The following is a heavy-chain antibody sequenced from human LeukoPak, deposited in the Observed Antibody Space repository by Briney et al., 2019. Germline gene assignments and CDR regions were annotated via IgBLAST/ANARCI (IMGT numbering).Heavy chain of an antibody. V-gene: IGHV4-59*01. Sequence: SETLSLTCTVSSGSISSYYWSWIRQAPGKGLEWIANIDYSGNTIYNPALKSRVTMSVDTSKNQFSLNLTSVTAADTAVYYCAREGKLTGYFGGLGFNYWGQGILVTVSS. D-gene: IGHD6-19*01. CDR2: IDYSGNT. J-gene: IGHJ4*02. CDR1: SGSISSYY. CDR3: AREGKLTGYFGGLGFNY.